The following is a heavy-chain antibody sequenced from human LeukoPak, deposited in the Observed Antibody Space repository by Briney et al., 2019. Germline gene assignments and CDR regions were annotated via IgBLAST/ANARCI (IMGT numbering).Heavy chain of an antibody. CDR3: AREIDRDGYNRFFDY. Sequence: ASVKVSCKASGYTFTTYTMHWVRQAPGQRLEWMGWINAGNGNTKYSQKLQGRVTITRDTSASTAYMDLSSLRSEDTAVYYCAREIDRDGYNRFFDYWGQGTQVTVSS. J-gene: IGHJ4*02. D-gene: IGHD5-24*01. V-gene: IGHV1-3*01. CDR2: INAGNGNT. CDR1: GYTFTTYT.